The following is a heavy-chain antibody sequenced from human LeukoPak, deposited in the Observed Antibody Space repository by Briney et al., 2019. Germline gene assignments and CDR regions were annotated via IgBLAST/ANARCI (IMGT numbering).Heavy chain of an antibody. D-gene: IGHD3-9*01. J-gene: IGHJ4*02. CDR2: INHSGST. Sequence: SETLSLTCAVYGGSFSGYYWSWIRQPPGKGLEWIGEINHSGSTNYNPSLKSRVTISVDMSKNQFSLKLSSVTAADTAVYYCARQRIGYDILTGYYKAYYFDYWGQGTLVTVSS. CDR1: GGSFSGYY. CDR3: ARQRIGYDILTGYYKAYYFDY. V-gene: IGHV4-34*01.